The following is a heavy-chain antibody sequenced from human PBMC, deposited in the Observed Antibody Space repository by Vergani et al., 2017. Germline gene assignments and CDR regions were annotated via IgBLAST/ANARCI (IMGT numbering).Heavy chain of an antibody. J-gene: IGHJ4*02. D-gene: IGHD3-10*01. CDR3: AREKRVPDYFDY. CDR1: GFTFSSYG. Sequence: QVQLVESGGGVVQPGRSLRLSCAASGFTFSSYGMHWVRQAPGKGLEWVAVIWYDGSNKYYADSVKGRFTISRDNSKNTLYLQMNSLRAEDTAVYYCAREKRVPDYFDYGGQGTLVTVSS. CDR2: IWYDGSNK. V-gene: IGHV3-33*01.